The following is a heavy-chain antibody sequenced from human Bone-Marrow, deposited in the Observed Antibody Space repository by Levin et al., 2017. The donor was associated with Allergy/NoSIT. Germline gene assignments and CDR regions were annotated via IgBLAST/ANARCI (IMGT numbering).Heavy chain of an antibody. CDR1: GFTFSSYD. D-gene: IGHD2-2*01. J-gene: IGHJ4*02. CDR2: IGTAADS. V-gene: IGHV3-13*04. CDR3: ARVALPRYCTSTSCSDSGYYFDY. Sequence: GESLKISCAASGFTFSSYDMHWVRQATGRGLEWVSAIGTAADSYYSGSVKGRFTVSRDNAKNSFYLHMNSLRAGDTAVYYCARVALPRYCTSTSCSDSGYYFDYWGQGTLVTVSS.